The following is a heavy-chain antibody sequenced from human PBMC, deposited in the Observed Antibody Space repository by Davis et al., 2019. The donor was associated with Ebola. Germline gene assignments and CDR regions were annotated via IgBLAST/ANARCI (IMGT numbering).Heavy chain of an antibody. Sequence: PGGSLRLSCAASGFTFSNARMNWVPQAPGKGPERVGRIKSKTDGGTTDYAAPVKGRFTISRDDSKNTLYLQMNSLKTEDTAVYYCTTGQYSGARGVWGQGTTVTVSS. V-gene: IGHV3-15*07. J-gene: IGHJ6*02. CDR1: GFTFSNAR. CDR2: IKSKTDGGTT. CDR3: TTGQYSGARGV. D-gene: IGHD6-19*01.